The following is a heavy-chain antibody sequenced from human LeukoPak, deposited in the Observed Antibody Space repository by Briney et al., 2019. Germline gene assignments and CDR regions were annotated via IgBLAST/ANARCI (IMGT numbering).Heavy chain of an antibody. CDR1: GFTFSNCS. CDR2: ITTSSSYI. CDR3: VRELYGSGNEYYFEH. V-gene: IGHV3-21*01. Sequence: GGSLRLSCAASGFTFSNCSFNWVRQAPGKGLEWVSSITTSSSYIWYADSVKGRFTISRDNAQNSLYLQMNSLRVEDTAVYYCVRELYGSGNEYYFEHWGQGTLVTVSS. J-gene: IGHJ4*02. D-gene: IGHD6-19*01.